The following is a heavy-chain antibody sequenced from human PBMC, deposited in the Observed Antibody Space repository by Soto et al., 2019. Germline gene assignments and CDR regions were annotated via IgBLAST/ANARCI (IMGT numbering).Heavy chain of an antibody. CDR1: GFTFSDYY. Sequence: GGSLRLSCAASGFTFSDYYMSWIRQAPGKGLEWVSYISSSGSTIYYADSVKGRFTISRDNAKNSLYLQMNSLRAEDTAVYYCAREGALDGGLIDGDYYYYMDVWGKGTTVTVSS. CDR2: ISSSGSTI. V-gene: IGHV3-11*01. J-gene: IGHJ6*03. D-gene: IGHD2-8*01. CDR3: AREGALDGGLIDGDYYYYMDV.